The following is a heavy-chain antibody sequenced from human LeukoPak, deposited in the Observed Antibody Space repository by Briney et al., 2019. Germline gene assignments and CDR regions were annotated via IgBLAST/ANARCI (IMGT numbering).Heavy chain of an antibody. CDR3: ARGYYYDSRTYYFDY. D-gene: IGHD3-22*01. J-gene: IGHJ4*02. V-gene: IGHV4-59*01. CDR2: IYYSGST. Sequence: SETLSLTCTVSDGSISSYYWSWIRQPPGKGLEWIGYIYYSGSTNYNPSLKSRVTISVDTSKNQFSLKLSSVTAADTAVYYCARGYYYDSRTYYFDYWGQGTLVTVSS. CDR1: DGSISSYY.